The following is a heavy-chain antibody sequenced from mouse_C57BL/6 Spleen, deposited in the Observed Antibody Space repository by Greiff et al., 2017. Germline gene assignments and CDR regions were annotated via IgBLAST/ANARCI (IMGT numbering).Heavy chain of an antibody. J-gene: IGHJ4*01. CDR1: GYTFTSYW. CDR3: TRNYGSSGAMDY. V-gene: IGHV1-5*01. Sequence: EVMLVESGTVLARPGASVKMSCKTSGYTFTSYWMHWVKQRPGQGLEWIGAIYPGNSDPSYNQKFKGKAKLTAVTSASTASMELSSLTNEDSAVDYCTRNYGSSGAMDYWGQGTSVTVSS. CDR2: IYPGNSDP. D-gene: IGHD1-1*01.